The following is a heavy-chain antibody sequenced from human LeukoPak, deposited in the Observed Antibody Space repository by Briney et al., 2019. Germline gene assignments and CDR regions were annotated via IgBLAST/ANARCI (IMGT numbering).Heavy chain of an antibody. Sequence: SGPTLVNPTQTLTLTCSFSGFSLSTSGVGVGWIRQPPGKALEWLALIYRNDDKRYSPSLKSRLTITKDTSKNQLVLTMTNMDPVDTATYYCAHSSGGVIRNWFDPWGQGTLVTVSS. CDR3: AHSSGGVIRNWFDP. CDR1: GFSLSTSGVG. J-gene: IGHJ5*02. CDR2: IYRNDDK. D-gene: IGHD3-16*02. V-gene: IGHV2-5*01.